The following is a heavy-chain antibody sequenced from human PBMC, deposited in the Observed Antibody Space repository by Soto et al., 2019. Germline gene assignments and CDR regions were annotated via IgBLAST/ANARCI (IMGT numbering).Heavy chain of an antibody. CDR1: GFTFSRFE. D-gene: IGHD3-10*01. J-gene: IGHJ4*02. V-gene: IGHV3-48*03. CDR2: ISSSGSTA. CDR3: TRAAWFPYLSCY. Sequence: GGSLRVSCAASGFTFSRFELHWVRQAPGKGLEWISYISSSGSTAYYASSVEGRFTISRDNANNSVYLQMDSLRAEDTALYYCTRAAWFPYLSCYLGQGALVTVSS.